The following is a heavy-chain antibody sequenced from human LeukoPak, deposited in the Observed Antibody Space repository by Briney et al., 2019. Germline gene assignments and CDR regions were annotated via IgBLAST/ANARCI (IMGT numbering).Heavy chain of an antibody. Sequence: PSETLSLTCTVSGGSISSYYWSWIRQPPGKGLEWIGYIYYSGSTNYNPSLKSRVTISVDTSKSQFSLKLSSVTAADTAVYYCARVSGFWKQMDVWGKGTTVTVSS. J-gene: IGHJ6*04. D-gene: IGHD3-3*01. CDR1: GGSISSYY. V-gene: IGHV4-59*01. CDR2: IYYSGST. CDR3: ARVSGFWKQMDV.